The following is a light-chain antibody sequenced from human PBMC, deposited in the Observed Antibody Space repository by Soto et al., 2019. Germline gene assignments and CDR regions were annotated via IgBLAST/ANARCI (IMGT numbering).Light chain of an antibody. J-gene: IGKJ2*01. CDR2: DAS. CDR3: QQYDNLPPYT. CDR1: QDINNY. V-gene: IGKV1-33*01. Sequence: DIQMTQSPSSLSASVGDRVTITCQASQDINNYLNWYQQKPGKAPKLLIYDASNLEAGVPSRFSGRGSGTHLTLTISSLQPEDIATDYCQQYDNLPPYTFGQGTKLEIK.